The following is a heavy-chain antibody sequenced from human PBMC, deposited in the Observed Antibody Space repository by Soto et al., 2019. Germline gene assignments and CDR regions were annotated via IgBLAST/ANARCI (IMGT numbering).Heavy chain of an antibody. D-gene: IGHD3-3*02. CDR2: IYYSGST. CDR3: ARASFLYGMDV. CDR1: GGSISSGDYY. V-gene: IGHV4-30-4*01. Sequence: SETLSLTCTVSGGSISSGDYYWSWIRQPPGKGLEWIGYIYYSGSTYYNPSLKSRVTISVDTSKNQFSLKLSSVTAADTAVYYCARASFLYGMDVWGQGTTVTVSS. J-gene: IGHJ6*02.